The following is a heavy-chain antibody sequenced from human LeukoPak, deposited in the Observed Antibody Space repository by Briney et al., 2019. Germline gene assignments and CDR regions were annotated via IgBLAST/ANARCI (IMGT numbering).Heavy chain of an antibody. CDR3: ARHEVIAVVVAAFDY. CDR1: GGSISSSSYY. Sequence: SGTLSLTCTVSGGSISSSSYYWGCIRQPPGKGLEWIGSIYYSGSTYYNPSLKSRVTISVDTSKNQFSLKLSSVTAADTAVYYCARHEVIAVVVAAFDYWGQGTLVTVSS. J-gene: IGHJ4*02. V-gene: IGHV4-39*01. D-gene: IGHD2-15*01. CDR2: IYYSGST.